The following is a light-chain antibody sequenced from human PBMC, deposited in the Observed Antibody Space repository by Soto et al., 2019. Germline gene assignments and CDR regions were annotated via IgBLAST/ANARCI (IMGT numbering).Light chain of an antibody. Sequence: QSVLTQPPSVSGAPGQKVTISCTGSSSNIGAGYDVHWYQQLPGIAPKLLVYGNTNRPSGVPDRFSGSRSGTSASLAITGLHDEDEADYYCQSYDTSLSGLVFGGVTKVTVL. CDR1: SSNIGAGYD. J-gene: IGLJ2*01. CDR2: GNT. CDR3: QSYDTSLSGLV. V-gene: IGLV1-40*01.